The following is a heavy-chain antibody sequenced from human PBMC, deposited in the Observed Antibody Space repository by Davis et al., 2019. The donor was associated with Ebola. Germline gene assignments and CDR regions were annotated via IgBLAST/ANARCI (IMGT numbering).Heavy chain of an antibody. CDR3: ARGIQLWFQGMDV. V-gene: IGHV1-3*01. Sequence: ASVKVSCKASGYTFTSYDINWVRQATGQRLEWMGWINAGNGNTKYSQKFQGRVTITRDTSASTAYMELSSLRSEDTAVYYCARGIQLWFQGMDVWGQGTTVTVSS. CDR2: INAGNGNT. J-gene: IGHJ6*02. D-gene: IGHD5-18*01. CDR1: GYTFTSYD.